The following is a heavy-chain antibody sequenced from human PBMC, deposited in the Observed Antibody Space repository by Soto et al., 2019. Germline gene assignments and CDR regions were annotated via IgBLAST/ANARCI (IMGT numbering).Heavy chain of an antibody. J-gene: IGHJ4*02. V-gene: IGHV4-39*01. CDR3: ARHATVTATDYFDY. CDR1: GGSISTSLYY. D-gene: IGHD4-17*01. Sequence: QLQLQESGPGLVKPSETLSLTCTVSGGSISTSLYYWGWIRQSPGKGLEWIGSIYYGGSTYYNASVKSRVTISVKTSKNQFSLKLTSVTAADTAVYYCARHATVTATDYFDYWGQGTLVTVSS. CDR2: IYYGGST.